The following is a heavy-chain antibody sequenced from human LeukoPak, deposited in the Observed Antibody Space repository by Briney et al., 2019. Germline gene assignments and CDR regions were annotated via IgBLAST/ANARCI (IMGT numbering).Heavy chain of an antibody. CDR1: GGSISSYY. Sequence: SETLSLTCTVSGGSISSYYWSWIRQPAGKGLEWIGRIYTSGSTNYNPSLKSRVTMSVDTSKNQFSPKLSSVTAADTAVYYCARDRPYGSGSYYTNWFDPWGQGTLVTVSS. CDR2: IYTSGST. J-gene: IGHJ5*02. CDR3: ARDRPYGSGSYYTNWFDP. D-gene: IGHD3-10*01. V-gene: IGHV4-4*07.